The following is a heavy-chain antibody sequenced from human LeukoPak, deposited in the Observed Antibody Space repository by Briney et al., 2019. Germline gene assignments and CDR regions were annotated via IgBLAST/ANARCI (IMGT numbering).Heavy chain of an antibody. CDR2: FDPEDGET. J-gene: IGHJ3*02. CDR3: AIGYGSGSYFLVTDAFDI. CDR1: GYTLTELS. V-gene: IGHV1-24*01. D-gene: IGHD3-10*01. Sequence: ASVKVSCKVSGYTLTELSMHWVRQAPGKGLEWMGGFDPEDGETIYAQKFQGRVTITADESTNTAYMDLSSLRSEDTALYYCAIGYGSGSYFLVTDAFDIWGQGTMVTVSS.